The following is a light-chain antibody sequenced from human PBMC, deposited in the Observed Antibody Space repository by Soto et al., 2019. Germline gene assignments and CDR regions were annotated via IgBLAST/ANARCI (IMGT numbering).Light chain of an antibody. J-gene: IGKJ5*01. CDR1: QSVSND. CDR2: AAS. CDR3: QHIHSIPIT. V-gene: IGKV1-39*01. Sequence: DIQMTQSPSSLSASVGDRVRITCRASQSVSNDLNWYQQKPGKAPKLLIFAASSLQSGVPSRFSGSGSGTHFTLTISSLQPEDFATYYCQHIHSIPITFGQGTRLEIK.